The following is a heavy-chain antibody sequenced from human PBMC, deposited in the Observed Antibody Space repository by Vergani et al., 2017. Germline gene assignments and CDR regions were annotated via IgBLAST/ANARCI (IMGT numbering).Heavy chain of an antibody. D-gene: IGHD3-10*01. V-gene: IGHV4-39*01. CDR3: ARKDYYGSGTFDY. J-gene: IGHJ4*02. CDR2: IYYTGTT. CDR1: GVSIGSNSYY. Sequence: QLQLQESGPGLVRPAETLSLTCTVSGVSIGSNSYYWGWIRQPPGKGLEWIGTIYYTGTTYYNEAHKSRLTISVDTSKNQFSLKLSSVTAADTAVYYCARKDYYGSGTFDYWGQGTLVTVSS.